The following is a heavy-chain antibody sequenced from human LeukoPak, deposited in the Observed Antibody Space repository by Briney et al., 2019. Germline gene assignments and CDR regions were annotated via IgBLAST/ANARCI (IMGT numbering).Heavy chain of an antibody. V-gene: IGHV3-48*04. CDR2: IGRSGSTI. D-gene: IGHD2-2*01. Sequence: GGSLRLSCAASGFTFSDYTMNWVRQAPGKGLEWVSFIGRSGSTIYYADSVKGRFTCSRDNAKNTLYLQMNSLRVEDTAVYFCASADIVVAPVLWGQGTLVTVSS. CDR1: GFTFSDYT. CDR3: ASADIVVAPVL. J-gene: IGHJ4*02.